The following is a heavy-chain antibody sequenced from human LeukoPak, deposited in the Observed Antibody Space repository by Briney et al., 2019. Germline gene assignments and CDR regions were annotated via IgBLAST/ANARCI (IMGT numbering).Heavy chain of an antibody. CDR2: IYTSGST. CDR1: GGSISSYY. J-gene: IGHJ5*02. CDR3: ARDSYDILTGYDPNWFDP. D-gene: IGHD3-9*01. Sequence: SETLPLTCTVSGGSISSYYWSWIRQPAGKGLEWIGRIYTSGSTNYNPSLKSRVTMSVDTSKNQFSLKLSSVTAADTAVYYCARDSYDILTGYDPNWFDPWGQGTLVTVSS. V-gene: IGHV4-4*07.